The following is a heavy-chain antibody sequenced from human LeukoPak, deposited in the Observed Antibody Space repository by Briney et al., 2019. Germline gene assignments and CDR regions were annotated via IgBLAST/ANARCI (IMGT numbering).Heavy chain of an antibody. CDR2: IKEDGSEK. CDR3: VRDGRWPLVGDY. J-gene: IGHJ4*02. CDR1: GFTLSTYW. D-gene: IGHD4-23*01. V-gene: IGHV3-7*01. Sequence: GGSLRLSCAVSGFTLSTYWMSWVRQTPPKGLEWVACIKEDGSEKYYVNSVKGRFTISRDNVKNSIYLQMNSLRGEDTAVYYCVRDGRWPLVGDYWGQGTLVTVSS.